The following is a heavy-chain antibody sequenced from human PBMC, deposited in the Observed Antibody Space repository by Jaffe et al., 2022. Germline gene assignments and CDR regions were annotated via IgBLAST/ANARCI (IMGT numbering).Heavy chain of an antibody. CDR1: GGSISSSSYY. Sequence: QLQLQESGPGLVKPSETLSLTCTVSGGSISSSSYYWGWIRQPPGKGLEWIGSIYYSGSTYYNPSLKSRVTISVDTSKNQFSLKLSSVTAADTAVYYCARHLTIPPVWLVDYFDYWGQGTLVTVSS. J-gene: IGHJ4*02. V-gene: IGHV4-39*01. CDR3: ARHLTIPPVWLVDYFDY. D-gene: IGHD6-19*01. CDR2: IYYSGST.